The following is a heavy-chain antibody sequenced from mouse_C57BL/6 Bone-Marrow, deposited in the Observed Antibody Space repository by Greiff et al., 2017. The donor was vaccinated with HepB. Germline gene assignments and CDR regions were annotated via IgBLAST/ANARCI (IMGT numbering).Heavy chain of an antibody. V-gene: IGHV1-81*01. CDR2: IYPRSGNT. CDR3: AREGEEIITTGVVFDY. CDR1: GYTFTSYG. J-gene: IGHJ2*01. Sequence: VQLQQSGAELARPGASVKLSCKASGYTFTSYGISWVKQRTGQGLEWIGEIYPRSGNTYYNEKFKGKATLTADKSSSTAYMELRSLTSEDSAVYFCAREGEEIITTGVVFDYWGQGTTLTVSS. D-gene: IGHD1-1*01.